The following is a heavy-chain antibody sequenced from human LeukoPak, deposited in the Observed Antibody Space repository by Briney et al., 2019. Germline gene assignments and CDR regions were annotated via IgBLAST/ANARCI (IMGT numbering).Heavy chain of an antibody. J-gene: IGHJ4*02. D-gene: IGHD6-13*01. CDR2: MNPNSGNT. CDR3: ARTTIAAAGTWRYFDY. V-gene: IGHV1-8*03. CDR1: GYTFTSYD. Sequence: ASVKVSCKASGYTFTSYDINWVRQATGQGLEWMGWMNPNSGNTGYAQKFQGRVTITRNTSISTAYMELSSLRSEVTAVYYCARTTIAAAGTWRYFDYWGQGTLVTVSS.